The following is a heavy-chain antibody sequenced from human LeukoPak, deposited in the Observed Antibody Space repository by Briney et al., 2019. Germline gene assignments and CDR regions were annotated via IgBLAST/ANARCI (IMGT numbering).Heavy chain of an antibody. J-gene: IGHJ3*02. CDR3: AKYDTVGELPNDAFDT. V-gene: IGHV3-23*01. Sequence: PGGSLRLSCAASGFTFSSYAMSWVRQAPGKGLEWVSAISGTGGSTYYADSLKGRFTISRDNSKNTLYLQMNSLRAEDTAVYYCAKYDTVGELPNDAFDTWGQGTMVTVSS. CDR1: GFTFSSYA. CDR2: ISGTGGST. D-gene: IGHD3-10*01.